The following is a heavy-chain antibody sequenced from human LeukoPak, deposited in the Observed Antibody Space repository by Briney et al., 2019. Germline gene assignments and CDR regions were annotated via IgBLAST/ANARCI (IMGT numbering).Heavy chain of an antibody. CDR3: AREDIVVVVAATQYYFDY. D-gene: IGHD2-15*01. J-gene: IGHJ4*02. CDR1: GYTFTGYY. V-gene: IGHV1-2*06. Sequence: ASVKVSCKASGYTFTGYYMHWVRQAPGQGLEWMGRINPNSGGTDYAQKFQGRVTMTRDTSISTAYMELSRLRSDDTAVYYCAREDIVVVVAATQYYFDYWGQGTLVTVSS. CDR2: INPNSGGT.